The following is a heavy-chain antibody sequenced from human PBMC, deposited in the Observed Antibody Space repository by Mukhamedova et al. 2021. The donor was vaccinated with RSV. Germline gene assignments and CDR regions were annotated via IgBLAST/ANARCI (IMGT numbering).Heavy chain of an antibody. V-gene: IGHV3-49*02. Sequence: APGKGLEWVGFIRSKGYGATTEYAASVKGRFTISRDDSKSIAYLQINGLKTEDTAVYYCTRIQPWHFDYWGQGTLVTVSS. CDR2: IRSKGYGATT. CDR3: TRIQPWHFDY. J-gene: IGHJ4*02. D-gene: IGHD5-18*01.